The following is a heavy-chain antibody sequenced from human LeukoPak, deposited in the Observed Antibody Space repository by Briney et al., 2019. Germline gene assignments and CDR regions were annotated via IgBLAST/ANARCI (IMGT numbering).Heavy chain of an antibody. CDR2: IKSTRDGGAT. Sequence: GGSLRLSCAASGFTFINAWMAWVRQAPGKGPEWVGRIKSTRDGGATEYAAPVKGRFTISRDDSKNTVYLQMSSLITDDTGVYYCTTALNFDIAAFDVWGQGTLVTVSS. D-gene: IGHD2-21*01. V-gene: IGHV3-15*01. J-gene: IGHJ3*01. CDR3: TTALNFDIAAFDV. CDR1: GFTFINAW.